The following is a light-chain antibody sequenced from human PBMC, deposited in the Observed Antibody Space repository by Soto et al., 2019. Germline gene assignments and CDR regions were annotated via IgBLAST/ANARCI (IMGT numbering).Light chain of an antibody. Sequence: DIQMTQSPSTLSASVGDRVTITCRASQSISSWLAGYQQKPGKAPKLLIYKASILENGVPSRFSGRGSGTECNLTISSLQPDDFATYYCQQENSYPWKFGQGTKVEIK. CDR3: QQENSYPWK. CDR1: QSISSW. J-gene: IGKJ1*01. V-gene: IGKV1-5*03. CDR2: KAS.